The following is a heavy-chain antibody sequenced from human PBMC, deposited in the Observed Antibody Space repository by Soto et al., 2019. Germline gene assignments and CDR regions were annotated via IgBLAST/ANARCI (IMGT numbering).Heavy chain of an antibody. CDR2: IYYSGST. Sequence: ETLSLTCTVSGGSVSSGSYYWSWIRQPPGKGLEWIGYIYYSGSTNYNPSLKSRVTISVDTSKNQFSLKLSSVTAADTAVYYCASDSQRGRMGAFDIWGQGTMVTVSS. CDR3: ASDSQRGRMGAFDI. V-gene: IGHV4-61*01. J-gene: IGHJ3*02. CDR1: GGSVSSGSYY. D-gene: IGHD1-1*01.